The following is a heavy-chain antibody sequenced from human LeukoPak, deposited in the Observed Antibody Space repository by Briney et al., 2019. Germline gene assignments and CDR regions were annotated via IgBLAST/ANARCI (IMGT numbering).Heavy chain of an antibody. J-gene: IGHJ4*02. Sequence: PGGSLRLSCVASGFSFSGYAMSWVRQAPGKGLEWVSSISSSSSYIYYADSVKGRFTISRDNAKNSLYLQMNSLRAEDTAVYYCASTPLRGSLYYFDYWGQGTLVTVSS. CDR1: GFSFSGYA. CDR2: ISSSSSYI. V-gene: IGHV3-21*01. D-gene: IGHD1-26*01. CDR3: ASTPLRGSLYYFDY.